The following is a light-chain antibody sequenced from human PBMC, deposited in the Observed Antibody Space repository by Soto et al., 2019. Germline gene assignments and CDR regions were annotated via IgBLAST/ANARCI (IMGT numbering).Light chain of an antibody. CDR1: SSNIGSNF. CDR2: RNN. CDR3: AAWDDSLSGWV. Sequence: VLTQPPSASGTPGQRVTISCSGSSSNIGSNFVYWYQQFPGTAPKLLIYRNNQRPSGVPDRFSGSKSGTSASLAISGLPSEDEADYYCAAWDDSLSGWVFGGGTQLTVL. V-gene: IGLV1-47*01. J-gene: IGLJ3*02.